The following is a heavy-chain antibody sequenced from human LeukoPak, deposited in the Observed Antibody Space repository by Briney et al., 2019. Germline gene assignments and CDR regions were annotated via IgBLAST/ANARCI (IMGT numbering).Heavy chain of an antibody. D-gene: IGHD2-2*01. CDR2: INPSGGST. J-gene: IGHJ3*02. CDR3: ARYCSSTSCSKYDAFDI. Sequence: GASVKVSCKASGYTFTSYYMHWVRQAPGQGLEWMGIINPSGGSTSYAQKFQGRVTMTRDMSTSTVYMELSSLRSEDTAVYYCARYCSSTSCSKYDAFDIWGQGTMVTVSS. CDR1: GYTFTSYY. V-gene: IGHV1-46*01.